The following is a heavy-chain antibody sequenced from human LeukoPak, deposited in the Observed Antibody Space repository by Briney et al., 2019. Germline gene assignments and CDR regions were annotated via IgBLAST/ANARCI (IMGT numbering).Heavy chain of an antibody. CDR1: GVSVSSNSAT. Sequence: SQNLSFNSAIYGVSVSSNSATWHWIRQSLSRSLEWLGRTYYRSTWYNDYAVSLNSRITVNPDTSKNQFSLQLNSVTPEDTAVYYCARAQGYFDYWGQGTLVTVSS. J-gene: IGHJ4*02. V-gene: IGHV6-1*01. CDR2: TYYRSTWYN. CDR3: ARAQGYFDY.